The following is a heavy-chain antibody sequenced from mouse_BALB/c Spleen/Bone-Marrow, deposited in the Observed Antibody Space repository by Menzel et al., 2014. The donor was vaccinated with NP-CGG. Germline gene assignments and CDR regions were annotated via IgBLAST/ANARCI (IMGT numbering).Heavy chain of an antibody. CDR1: GHSLTRGYS. V-gene: IGHV3-1*02. CDR3: ARGYDYGYAMDY. Sequence: VQPKESGPYPGKPSQTLSLTCNVTGHSLTRGYSWHWTQQFPGNKLELMGYIHYSGSTNYNPSLKSRISITRDTSKNQFFLQLNSVTTEDTATYYCARGYDYGYAMDYWGQGTSVTVSS. CDR2: IHYSGST. J-gene: IGHJ4*01. D-gene: IGHD2-4*01.